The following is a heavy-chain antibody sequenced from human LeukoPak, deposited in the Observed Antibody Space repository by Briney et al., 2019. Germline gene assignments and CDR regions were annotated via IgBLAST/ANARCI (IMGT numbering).Heavy chain of an antibody. CDR1: GFTFSSYA. V-gene: IGHV3-53*01. Sequence: GRSLRLSCAASGFTFSSYAMHWVRQAPGKGLEWVSIIYSGGSTYYADSVEGRFTISRDKSKNTLYLQMNTLRAEDTAVYYCARSGSRYFDGTSNWGQGTLVTVSS. D-gene: IGHD3-9*01. J-gene: IGHJ4*02. CDR2: IYSGGST. CDR3: ARSGSRYFDGTSN.